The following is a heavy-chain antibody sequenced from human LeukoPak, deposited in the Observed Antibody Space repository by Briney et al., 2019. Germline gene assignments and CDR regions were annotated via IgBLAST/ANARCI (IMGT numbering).Heavy chain of an antibody. J-gene: IGHJ4*02. Sequence: SETLSLTCTVSGGSISSYYWSWIRQPPGKGLEWIGYIYYSGSTNYNPSLKSRVTMSVDTSKDQFSLRLSSVTAADTAVYYCAREGDSSGWYFDYWGQGTLVTVSS. D-gene: IGHD6-19*01. V-gene: IGHV4-59*01. CDR1: GGSISSYY. CDR2: IYYSGST. CDR3: AREGDSSGWYFDY.